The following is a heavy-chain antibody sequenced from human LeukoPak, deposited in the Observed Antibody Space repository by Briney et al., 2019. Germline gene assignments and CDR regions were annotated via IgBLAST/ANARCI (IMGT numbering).Heavy chain of an antibody. J-gene: IGHJ5*02. CDR3: ARDINLGSGWYWFDP. D-gene: IGHD6-19*01. CDR1: GFTFSDYY. CDR2: ISSSGSTI. Sequence: GGSLRLSCAASGFTFSDYYMSWIRQAPGKGLEWVSYISSSGSTIYYADSVKGRFTISRDNAKNSLYLQMNSLTAEDTAVYYCARDINLGSGWYWFDPWGQGTLVTVSS. V-gene: IGHV3-11*01.